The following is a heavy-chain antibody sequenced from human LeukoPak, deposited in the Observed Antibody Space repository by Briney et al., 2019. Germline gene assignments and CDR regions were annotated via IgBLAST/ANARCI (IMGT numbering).Heavy chain of an antibody. CDR3: AKTHSSSWGIFDY. CDR2: IRNDGSTK. J-gene: IGHJ4*02. Sequence: AFIRNDGSTKYFADSVKGRFTISRDNSKNTLYLQMNSLRAEDTAVYYCAKTHSSSWGIFDYWGQGTLVTVSS. V-gene: IGHV3-30*02. D-gene: IGHD6-13*01.